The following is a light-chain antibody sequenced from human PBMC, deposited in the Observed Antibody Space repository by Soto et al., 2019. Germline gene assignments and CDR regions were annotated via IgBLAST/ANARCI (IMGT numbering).Light chain of an antibody. CDR2: DAS. CDR1: QSVSSSY. Sequence: EIVLTQSPGTLSLTPGERATLSCRASQSVSSSYLAWYQQKPGQAPRLLIYDASNRATGIPARFSGSGSGTDFTLTISSLEPEDFAVYYCQQRSNWRITFGLGTRLEIK. CDR3: QQRSNWRIT. V-gene: IGKV3-11*01. J-gene: IGKJ5*01.